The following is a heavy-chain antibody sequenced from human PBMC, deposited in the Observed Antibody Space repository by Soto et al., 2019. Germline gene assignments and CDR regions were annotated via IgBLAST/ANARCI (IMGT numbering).Heavy chain of an antibody. D-gene: IGHD6-13*01. J-gene: IGHJ4*02. CDR3: ANSGPIAKVAFDQ. CDR1: GFSLSTTEVA. V-gene: IGHV2-5*02. CDR2: IYWDDDK. Sequence: ESGPLLVNPTQSLTLTCSFSGFSLSTTEVAVGWIRQPPGKALEWLALIYWDDDKRYSPSLRNSLTITKDTAKNQVVLTMNNVHPEDTAQYFCANSGPIAKVAFDQLGQGNLGTLPP.